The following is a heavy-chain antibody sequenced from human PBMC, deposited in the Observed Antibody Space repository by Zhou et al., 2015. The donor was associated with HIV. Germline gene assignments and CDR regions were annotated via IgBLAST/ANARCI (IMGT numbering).Heavy chain of an antibody. D-gene: IGHD3/OR15-3a*01. V-gene: IGHV3-7*01. CDR1: GFTVRTNY. Sequence: EVQLVESGGGLIQPGGSLRLSCAASGFTVRTNYMSWVRQAPGMGLEWVANIKQDGSERYYVDSVKGRFTISRDNAKNSLYLQMNSLRAEDTGVYYCARVGFTTSTLDKWGQGILVTVSS. J-gene: IGHJ4*02. CDR2: IKQDGSER. CDR3: ARVGFTTSTLDK.